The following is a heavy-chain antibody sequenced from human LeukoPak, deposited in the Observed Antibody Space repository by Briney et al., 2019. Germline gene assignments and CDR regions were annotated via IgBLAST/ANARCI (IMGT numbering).Heavy chain of an antibody. CDR2: IKQDGSEK. Sequence: GGSLRLSCAASGFTFSSYWMSWVRQAPGKGLEWVANIKQDGSEKYYVDSVKGRFTISRDNAKDSLYLQMNSLRAEDTAVYYCARAPRMGYDSSGYFLFDYWGQGTLVTVSS. CDR1: GFTFSSYW. J-gene: IGHJ4*02. D-gene: IGHD3-22*01. V-gene: IGHV3-7*03. CDR3: ARAPRMGYDSSGYFLFDY.